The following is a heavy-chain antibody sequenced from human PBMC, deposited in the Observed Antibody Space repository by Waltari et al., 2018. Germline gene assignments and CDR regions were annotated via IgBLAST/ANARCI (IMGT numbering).Heavy chain of an antibody. D-gene: IGHD3-3*01. J-gene: IGHJ6*02. V-gene: IGHV4-34*01. Sequence: QVQLQQWGAGLLKPSETLSLTCAVYGGSFSGYYWSWIRQPHGKGLEWIGEINHSGSTNYNPSLKSRVTISVDTSKNQFSLKLSSVTAADTAVYYCARLSDFWSGTHPLDVWGQGTTVTVSS. CDR2: INHSGST. CDR3: ARLSDFWSGTHPLDV. CDR1: GGSFSGYY.